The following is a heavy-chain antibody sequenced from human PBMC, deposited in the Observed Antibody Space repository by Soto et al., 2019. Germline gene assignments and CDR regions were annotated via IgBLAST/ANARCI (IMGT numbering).Heavy chain of an antibody. CDR3: AREAYSSGWPSIYGMDV. J-gene: IGHJ6*02. CDR2: IHSNNGDT. Sequence: ASVKVSCKASGYTFAGSYIHWVRQAPGQGHEWLGWIHSNNGDTKYGQKFQDWVTMTRDWSPRTAYMELSRLRSDATAVYYCAREAYSSGWPSIYGMDVWGQGTTVTVSS. D-gene: IGHD6-19*01. CDR1: GYTFAGSY. V-gene: IGHV1-2*04.